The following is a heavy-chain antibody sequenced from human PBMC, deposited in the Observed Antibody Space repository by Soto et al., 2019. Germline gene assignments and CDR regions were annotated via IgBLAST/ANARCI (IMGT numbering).Heavy chain of an antibody. V-gene: IGHV4-39*01. CDR3: ARHVCSSTSCYLKPDWFDP. J-gene: IGHJ5*02. CDR2: IYYSGST. D-gene: IGHD2-2*01. Sequence: SETLSLTCTVSGGSISSSSYYWGWIRQPPGKGLEWIGSIYYSGSTYYNPSLKSRVTISVDTSKNQFSLKLSSVTAADTAVYYCARHVCSSTSCYLKPDWFDPWGQGTLVTVSS. CDR1: GGSISSSSYY.